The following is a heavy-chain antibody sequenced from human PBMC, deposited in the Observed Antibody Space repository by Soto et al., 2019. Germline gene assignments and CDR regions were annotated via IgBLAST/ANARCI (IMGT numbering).Heavy chain of an antibody. CDR2: MNPNSGNT. V-gene: IGHV1-8*01. Sequence: QVQLVQSGAEVKKPGASVKVSCKASGYTFTSYDINWVRQATGQGLEWMGWMNPNSGNTGYAQKFQGRVTMTRTTARSTAFMELSRLRSEGTAVYYCARAKHSYGMDVWGQGITVTVSS. CDR3: ARAKHSYGMDV. CDR1: GYTFTSYD. J-gene: IGHJ6*02.